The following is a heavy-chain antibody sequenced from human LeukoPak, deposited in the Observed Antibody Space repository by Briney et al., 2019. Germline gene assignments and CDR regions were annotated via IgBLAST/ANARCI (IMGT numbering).Heavy chain of an antibody. CDR3: ARVAYCGGDCYLSFDY. CDR2: IYYSGST. D-gene: IGHD2-21*02. J-gene: IGHJ4*02. V-gene: IGHV4-59*01. Sequence: SETLSLTCTVSDGSMSSYYWGWIRQPPGKGLEWIGYIYYSGSTNYNPSLKSRVTISVDTSKNQFSLKLSSVTAADTAVYYCARVAYCGGDCYLSFDYWGQGTLVTVSS. CDR1: DGSMSSYY.